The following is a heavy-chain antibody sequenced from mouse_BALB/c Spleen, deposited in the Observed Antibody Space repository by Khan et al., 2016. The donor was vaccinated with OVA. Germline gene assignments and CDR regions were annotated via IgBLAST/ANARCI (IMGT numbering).Heavy chain of an antibody. Sequence: EVELVESGGDLVEPGGSPKLSCAASGFTFSTYGMSWVRQTPDKRLEWVATISTGGHYTYYPDSVRGRFTFSRDNAKNTLYLQMTSLKSEDTAMFYCARLAYYYDSEGFAYWGQGTLVTVSA. J-gene: IGHJ3*01. V-gene: IGHV5-6*01. CDR2: ISTGGHYT. D-gene: IGHD1-1*01. CDR1: GFTFSTYG. CDR3: ARLAYYYDSEGFAY.